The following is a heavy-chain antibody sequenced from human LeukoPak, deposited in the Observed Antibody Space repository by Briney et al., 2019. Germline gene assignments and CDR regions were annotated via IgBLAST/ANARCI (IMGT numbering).Heavy chain of an antibody. J-gene: IGHJ6*03. CDR2: INPNSGGT. V-gene: IGHV1-2*02. Sequence: GASVKVSCKASGYTFTDYYMHWVRQAPGQGLEWMGWINPNSGGTNYAQKFQGRVTMTRDTSISTAYMELSRLRSDDTAVYYCARGVVTGTTTHAYYYYYYMDVWGKGTTVTVSS. CDR1: GYTFTDYY. CDR3: ARGVVTGTTTHAYYYYYYMDV. D-gene: IGHD1-7*01.